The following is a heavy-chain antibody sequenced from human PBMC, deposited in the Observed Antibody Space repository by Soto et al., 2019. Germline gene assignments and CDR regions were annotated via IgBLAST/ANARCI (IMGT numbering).Heavy chain of an antibody. CDR1: GYTFTGYY. J-gene: IGHJ4*02. V-gene: IGHV1-2*04. CDR3: ARAGSYYYDSSGYFY. Sequence: ASVKVSCKASGYTFTGYYMHWVRQAPGQGLEWMGWINPNSGGTNYAQKFQGWVTMTRDTPISTAYMELSRLRSDDTAVYYCARAGSYYYDSSGYFYWGQGALVPVSS. CDR2: INPNSGGT. D-gene: IGHD3-22*01.